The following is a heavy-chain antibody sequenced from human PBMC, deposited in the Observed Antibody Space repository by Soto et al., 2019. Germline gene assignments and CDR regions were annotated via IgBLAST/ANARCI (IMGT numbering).Heavy chain of an antibody. J-gene: IGHJ5*02. CDR1: GGSISSYY. D-gene: IGHD2-8*01. Sequence: SETLSLTCTVSGGSISSYYWSWIRQPPGKGLEWIGYIYYTGSANYNPSLKSRVTISVDTSKNQFSLELSSVTAADTAVYYCARLLMTNNNWFDPWGQGTLVTVSS. CDR3: ARLLMTNNNWFDP. V-gene: IGHV4-59*13. CDR2: IYYTGSA.